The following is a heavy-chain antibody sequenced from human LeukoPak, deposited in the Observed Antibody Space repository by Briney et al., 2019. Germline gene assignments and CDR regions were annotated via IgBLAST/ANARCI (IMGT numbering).Heavy chain of an antibody. CDR2: ISAYNGNT. D-gene: IGHD6-19*01. CDR1: GYTFTSYG. J-gene: IGHJ5*02. CDR3: ARRSSGWRFDP. Sequence: DSVTLSCKASGYTFTSYGISWVRQAPGQGHERMGWISAYNGNTNYAQKLQGRVTMTTDTSTSTAYMELRSLRSDDTAVYYCARRSSGWRFDPWGQGTLVTVSS. V-gene: IGHV1-18*01.